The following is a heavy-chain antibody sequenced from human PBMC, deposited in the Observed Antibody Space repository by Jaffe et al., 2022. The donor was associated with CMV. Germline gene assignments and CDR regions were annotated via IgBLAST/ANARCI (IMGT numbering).Heavy chain of an antibody. CDR3: ARARRAPNIPFMDV. CDR1: GGSISSYY. J-gene: IGHJ6*02. Sequence: QVQLQESGPGLVKPSETLSLTCTVSGGSISSYYWSWIRQPPGKGLEWIGYIYYSGSTNYNPSLKSRVTISVDTSKNQFSLKLSSVTAADTAVYYCARARRAPNIPFMDVWGQGTTVTVSS. CDR2: IYYSGST. V-gene: IGHV4-59*01. D-gene: IGHD2-21*01.